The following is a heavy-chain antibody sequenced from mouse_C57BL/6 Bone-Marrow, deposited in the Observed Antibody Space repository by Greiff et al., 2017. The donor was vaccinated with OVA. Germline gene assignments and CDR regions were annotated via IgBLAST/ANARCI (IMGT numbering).Heavy chain of an antibody. D-gene: IGHD1-1*01. CDR2: IHPNSGST. CDR1: GYTFTSYW. Sequence: VQLQQPGAELVKPGASVKLSCKASGYTFTSYWMHWVKQRPGQGLEWIGMIHPNSGSTNYNEKFKSKATLTVDKSSSTAYMQLSSLTSEDSAVYYCARYYYGSSLDYWGKGTTLTVSS. V-gene: IGHV1-64*01. J-gene: IGHJ2*01. CDR3: ARYYYGSSLDY.